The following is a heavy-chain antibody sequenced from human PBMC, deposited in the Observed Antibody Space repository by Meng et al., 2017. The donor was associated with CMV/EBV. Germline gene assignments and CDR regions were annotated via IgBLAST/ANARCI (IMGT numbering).Heavy chain of an antibody. J-gene: IGHJ4*02. CDR1: GFTFSSYA. D-gene: IGHD6-19*01. CDR2: ISGSGGST. Sequence: GGSLRLSCAASGFTFSSYAMSWVRQAPGKGLEWVSAISGSGGSTYYADSVKGRFTISRDNSKNTLYLQMNSLRVEDTAVYYCAKGGSSGWIGRYWGQGTLVTVSS. CDR3: AKGGSSGWIGRY. V-gene: IGHV3-23*01.